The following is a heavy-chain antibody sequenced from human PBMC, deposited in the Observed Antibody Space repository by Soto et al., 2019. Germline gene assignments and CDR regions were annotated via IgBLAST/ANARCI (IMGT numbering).Heavy chain of an antibody. V-gene: IGHV3-43*01. D-gene: IGHD3-22*01. CDR1: GFTFDDYT. J-gene: IGHJ4*02. CDR2: ISWDGGST. Sequence: GGSLRLSCAASGFTFDDYTMHWVRQAPGKGLEWVSLISWDGGSTYYADSVKGRFTISRDNSKNSLYLQMNSLRTEDTALYYCAKPTSNSGYYDYWGQGTLVTVSS. CDR3: AKPTSNSGYYDY.